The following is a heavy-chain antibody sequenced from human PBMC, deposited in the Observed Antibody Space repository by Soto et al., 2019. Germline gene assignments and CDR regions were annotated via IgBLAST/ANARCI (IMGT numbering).Heavy chain of an antibody. V-gene: IGHV1-18*01. CDR3: ASALYDSSGYYPAYYFDY. D-gene: IGHD3-22*01. CDR2: ISAYNGNT. CDR1: GYAFSIYG. J-gene: IGHJ4*02. Sequence: SVKVACKAAGYAFSIYGISWGRQAPGQGLEWMGWISAYNGNTNYAQKLQGRVTMTTDTSTSTAYMELRSLRSDDTAVYYCASALYDSSGYYPAYYFDYWGQGTLVTVSS.